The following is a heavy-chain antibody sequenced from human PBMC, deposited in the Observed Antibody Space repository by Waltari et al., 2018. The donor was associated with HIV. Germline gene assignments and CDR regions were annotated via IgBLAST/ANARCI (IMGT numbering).Heavy chain of an antibody. CDR3: WVRGDDYYYYGMDV. V-gene: IGHV3-49*05. CDR1: GFTFGDYA. CDR2: IRSKAYGGTT. D-gene: IGHD3-10*01. J-gene: IGHJ6*02. Sequence: EVQLVESGGGLVKPGRSLRLSCTASGFTFGDYAMSWFRQAPGKGLEWGGFIRSKAYGGTTEYAASVKGRVTISRDDSKSIAYLQMNSLKTEDTAVYYCWVRGDDYYYYGMDVWGQGTTVTVSS.